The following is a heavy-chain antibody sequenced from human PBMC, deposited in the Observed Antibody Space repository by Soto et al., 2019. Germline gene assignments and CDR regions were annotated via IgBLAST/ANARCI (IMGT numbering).Heavy chain of an antibody. Sequence: SETLSLTCTVSGDTIISSDFYWGWVRQPPGKGLEWIGNVYHTGDTNLNPSLQSRVTISVDKSNNQFSLRLNSLTAADTAVYFCAREIVTAGGNNYFDPWGPGTLVTVSS. V-gene: IGHV4-39*07. J-gene: IGHJ5*02. D-gene: IGHD2-21*02. CDR1: GDTIISSDFY. CDR3: AREIVTAGGNNYFDP. CDR2: VYHTGDT.